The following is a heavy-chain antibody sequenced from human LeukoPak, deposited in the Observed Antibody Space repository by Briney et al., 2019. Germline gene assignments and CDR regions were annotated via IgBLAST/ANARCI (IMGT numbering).Heavy chain of an antibody. J-gene: IGHJ6*03. CDR2: IYYSGST. CDR1: GGSISSSSYY. CDR3: ARDVKGLLGYYYYYMDV. V-gene: IGHV4-39*07. D-gene: IGHD1-26*01. Sequence: SETLSLTCTVSGGSISSSSYYWGWIRQPPGKWLEWIGSIYYSGSTYYNPSLKSRVTISVDTSKNQFSLKLSSLTAADTAVYYCARDVKGLLGYYYYYMDVWGKGTTVTISS.